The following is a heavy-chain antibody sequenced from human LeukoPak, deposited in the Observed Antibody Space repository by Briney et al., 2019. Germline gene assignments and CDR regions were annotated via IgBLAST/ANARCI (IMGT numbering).Heavy chain of an antibody. J-gene: IGHJ6*03. CDR2: IYSGGNT. Sequence: GGSLRLSCAASGFTFSNYWMHWVRQVPGKGLVWVSVIYSGGNTYYADSVQGRFTISRDNSKNTLYLQMNNLRAEDTAVYYCARERVGAGYYMDVWGKGTTVTISS. D-gene: IGHD1-26*01. CDR3: ARERVGAGYYMDV. V-gene: IGHV3-53*01. CDR1: GFTFSNYW.